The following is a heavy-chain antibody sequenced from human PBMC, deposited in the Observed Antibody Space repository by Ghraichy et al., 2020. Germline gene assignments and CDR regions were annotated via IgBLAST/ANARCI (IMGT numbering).Heavy chain of an antibody. V-gene: IGHV4-30-4*01. CDR2: IYNSGTA. D-gene: IGHD1-26*01. Sequence: SETLSLTCTVSGESVTSDHYYWSCVRQPPGKGLDWVGDIYNSGTAYYNPSLKSRVTISFDTSTNQFFLNLTSMTAADTAVFFCAALRKVGSTGGFFEHWGQGALVTVSS. J-gene: IGHJ4*02. CDR1: GESVTSDHYY. CDR3: AALRKVGSTGGFFEH.